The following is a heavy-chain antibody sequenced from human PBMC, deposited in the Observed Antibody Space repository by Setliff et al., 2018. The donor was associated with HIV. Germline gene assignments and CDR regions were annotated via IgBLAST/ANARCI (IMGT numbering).Heavy chain of an antibody. CDR3: VKALMVQGVSLQYFHN. V-gene: IGHV3-30*02. Sequence: GGSLRLSCAASGFTFNTYGMHWVRQAPGKGLEWLAFIGFDGSSTYYSDSVKGRFTISRDNSKNSLYLQMNSLRPEDTAFYYCVKALMVQGVSLQYFHNWGQGTLVTVSS. CDR2: IGFDGSST. J-gene: IGHJ1*01. D-gene: IGHD3-10*01. CDR1: GFTFNTYG.